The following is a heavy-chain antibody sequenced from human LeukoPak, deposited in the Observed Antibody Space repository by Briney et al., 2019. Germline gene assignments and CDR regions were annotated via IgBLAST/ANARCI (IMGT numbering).Heavy chain of an antibody. V-gene: IGHV4-39*07. CDR2: IYYSGSA. J-gene: IGHJ5*02. CDR1: GCTISSSSYY. Sequence: PSETLSFTCTVSGCTISSSSYYWRWPRQPPGKGLEWIGSIYYSGSAYYNPSLNSRVRITVDTSMNKYSRKLSSVAAAVKSGYYSARNIWNYQPWFDPWGQGTLVTVSS. CDR3: ARNIWNYQPWFDP. D-gene: IGHD1-7*01.